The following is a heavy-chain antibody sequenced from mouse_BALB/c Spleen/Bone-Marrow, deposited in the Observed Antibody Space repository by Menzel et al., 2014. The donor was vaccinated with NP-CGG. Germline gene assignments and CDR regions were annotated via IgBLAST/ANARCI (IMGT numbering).Heavy chain of an antibody. CDR1: GYAFSSSW. V-gene: IGHV1-82*01. CDR2: IYPGDGAT. D-gene: IGHD2-3*01. Sequence: VMLVESGPELVKPGASVKISCKASGYAFSSSWMNWVKQRPGQGLEWIGRIYPGDGATNYNGKFKGKATMTADKSSSTAFMQLSSLTSVDSAVYFCARSDGYRAMDYWGQGTSVTVSS. J-gene: IGHJ4*01. CDR3: ARSDGYRAMDY.